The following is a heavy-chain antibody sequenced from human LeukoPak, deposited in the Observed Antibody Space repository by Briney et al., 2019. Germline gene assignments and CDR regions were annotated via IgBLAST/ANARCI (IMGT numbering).Heavy chain of an antibody. D-gene: IGHD4-17*01. V-gene: IGHV1-18*01. CDR2: ISAYNGNT. CDR1: GYTFTSYG. Sequence: ASVKVSCKASGYTFTSYGISWVRQAPGQGLEWMGWISAYNGNTNYAQKLQGRVTMTTDTSTSTAYMELRSLRSDDTAVYYRARNLGGYGDYRSWLDPWGQGTLVTVSS. CDR3: ARNLGGYGDYRSWLDP. J-gene: IGHJ5*02.